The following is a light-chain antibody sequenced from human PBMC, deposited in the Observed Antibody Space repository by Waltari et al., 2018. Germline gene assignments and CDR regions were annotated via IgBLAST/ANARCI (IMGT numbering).Light chain of an antibody. Sequence: QSALTQPASVSGSPGQSITISCTGTSSDVGSYNYVSWYQQYPGKVPKLWFFEVRNRAAGVSNRFSGSKSGQTASLTISGLQAEDEADYYCSSFTSSGTIVFGGGTKLTVL. CDR3: SSFTSSGTIV. CDR1: SSDVGSYNY. J-gene: IGLJ3*02. CDR2: EVR. V-gene: IGLV2-14*01.